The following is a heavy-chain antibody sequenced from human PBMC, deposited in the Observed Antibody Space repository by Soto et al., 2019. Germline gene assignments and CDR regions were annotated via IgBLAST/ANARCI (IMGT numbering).Heavy chain of an antibody. Sequence: ASVKVSCKASGYTFTGYYMHWVRQAPGQGLEWMGWINPNSGGTNYAQKFQGWVTMTRDTSISTAYMELSSLRSEDTAVYYCVRRLTSGTSYATFNIWGQGTMVTVSS. V-gene: IGHV1-2*04. D-gene: IGHD1-26*01. CDR1: GYTFTGYY. CDR2: INPNSGGT. J-gene: IGHJ3*02. CDR3: VRRLTSGTSYATFNI.